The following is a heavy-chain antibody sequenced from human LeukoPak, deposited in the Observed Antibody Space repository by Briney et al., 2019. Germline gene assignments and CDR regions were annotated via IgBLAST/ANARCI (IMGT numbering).Heavy chain of an antibody. CDR3: ARDEGGPVNY. CDR1: GYTFTSHG. V-gene: IGHV1-18*01. CDR2: ISSNNGNT. Sequence: GASVKVSCKASGYTFTSHGISWVRQAPGQGLEWTGWISSNNGNTKYAQKFQGRVTMTTETSTSTAFMELRSLRSDDTAVYYCARDEGGPVNYWGQGTLVTVSS. J-gene: IGHJ4*02. D-gene: IGHD3-16*01.